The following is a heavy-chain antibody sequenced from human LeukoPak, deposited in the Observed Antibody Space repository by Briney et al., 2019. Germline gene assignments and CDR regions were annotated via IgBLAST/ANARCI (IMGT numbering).Heavy chain of an antibody. CDR2: IYYSGST. CDR1: GGSISSYY. J-gene: IGHJ5*02. Sequence: SETLSLTCTVSGGSISSYYWSWIRQPPGKGLEWIGYIYYSGSTNYNPSLKSRVTISVDTSKNQVSLKLSSVTAADTAVYYCARVAVTTFDWFDPWGQGTLVTVSS. CDR3: ARVAVTTFDWFDP. D-gene: IGHD4-17*01. V-gene: IGHV4-59*01.